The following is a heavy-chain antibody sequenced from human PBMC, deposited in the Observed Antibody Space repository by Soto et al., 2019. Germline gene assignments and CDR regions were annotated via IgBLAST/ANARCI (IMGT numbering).Heavy chain of an antibody. J-gene: IGHJ4*02. CDR3: ARVMITFGGGTHFDY. CDR2: INHSGST. CDR1: GGSFSDYY. Sequence: SETLSLTCAVYGGSFSDYYWSWIRQPQGKGLEWIGEINHSGSTNYNPSLKSRVTISVDTSKNQFSLKLSSVTAADTAVYYCARVMITFGGGTHFDYWGQGTLVTVSS. D-gene: IGHD3-16*01. V-gene: IGHV4-34*01.